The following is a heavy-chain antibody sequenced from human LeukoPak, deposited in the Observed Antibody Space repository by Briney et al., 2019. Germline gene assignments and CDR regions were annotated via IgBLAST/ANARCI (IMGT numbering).Heavy chain of an antibody. D-gene: IGHD6-13*01. J-gene: IGHJ5*02. CDR1: GYTFTSYG. V-gene: IGHV1-18*01. CDR2: IIPIFGTA. CDR3: ARDNDSSSWYWFDP. Sequence: ASVKVSCKASGYTFTSYGISWVRQAPGRGLEWMGGIIPIFGTANYAQKLQGRVTMTTDTSTSTAYMELRSLRSDDTAVYYCARDNDSSSWYWFDPWGQGTLVTVSS.